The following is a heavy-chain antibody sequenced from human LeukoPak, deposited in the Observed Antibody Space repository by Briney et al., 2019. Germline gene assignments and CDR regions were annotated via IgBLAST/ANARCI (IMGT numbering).Heavy chain of an antibody. D-gene: IGHD1-1*01. Sequence: SQTLSLTFAISGDTVSSDSATWNWIRLSPSRGLEWLGRTKYRSKWYYDYAGSVKSRITINPDTSKNQFSLQLNSVTPEDAAVYYCARRRTGDFYYGVDVWGQGTTVTVSS. V-gene: IGHV6-1*01. J-gene: IGHJ6*02. CDR1: GDTVSSDSAT. CDR3: ARRRTGDFYYGVDV. CDR2: TKYRSKWYY.